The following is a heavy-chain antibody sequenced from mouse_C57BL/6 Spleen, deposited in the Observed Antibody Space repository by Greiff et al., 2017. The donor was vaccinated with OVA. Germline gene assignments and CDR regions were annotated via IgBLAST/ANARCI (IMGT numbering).Heavy chain of an antibody. Sequence: EVKLQESGPGLVKPSQSLSLTCSVTGYSITSGYYWNWIRQFPGNKLEWMGYISYDGSNNYNPSLKNRISITRDTSKNQFFLKLNSVTTEDTATYYCAREEDYGSSYDWYFDVWGTGTTVTVSS. V-gene: IGHV3-6*01. CDR2: ISYDGSN. J-gene: IGHJ1*03. D-gene: IGHD1-1*01. CDR1: GYSITSGYY. CDR3: AREEDYGSSYDWYFDV.